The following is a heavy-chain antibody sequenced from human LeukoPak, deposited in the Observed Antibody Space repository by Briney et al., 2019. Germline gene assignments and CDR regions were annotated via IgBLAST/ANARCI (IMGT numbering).Heavy chain of an antibody. J-gene: IGHJ6*02. CDR3: AREVGASSAAYYYYGMDV. CDR1: GYNFTSYY. Sequence: ASVKVSCKASGYNFTSYYIHWVRQAPGQGLEWMGIINPSGVSTTYAQKFQGRATMTRDTSTSTVYMELSSLRSEDTAVYYCAREVGASSAAYYYYGMDVWGQGTTVTVSS. D-gene: IGHD6-6*01. CDR2: INPSGVST. V-gene: IGHV1-46*01.